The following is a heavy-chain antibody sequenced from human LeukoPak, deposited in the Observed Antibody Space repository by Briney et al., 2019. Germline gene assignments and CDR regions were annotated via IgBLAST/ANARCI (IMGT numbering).Heavy chain of an antibody. CDR1: GFTFTSYA. V-gene: IGHV3-23*01. CDR2: ISGSGGST. CDR3: AKSTPLQDFDY. Sequence: GGSLRLSSAASGFTFTSYAMSCVPEAPGKGLEWVSAISGSGGSTYYADSVKGRFTISRDNSKNTLYLHMNSLRAEDTAVYYCAKSTPLQDFDYWGQGTLVTVSS. D-gene: IGHD3-10*01. J-gene: IGHJ4*02.